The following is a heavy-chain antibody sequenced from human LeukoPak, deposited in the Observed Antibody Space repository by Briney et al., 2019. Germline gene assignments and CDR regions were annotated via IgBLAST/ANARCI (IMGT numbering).Heavy chain of an antibody. CDR3: TNTPCGGDCR. V-gene: IGHV3-73*01. D-gene: IGHD2-21*02. CDR1: GFTFSGSA. CDR2: IRSKANSYAT. Sequence: EPGGSLRLSCAASGFTFSGSAMHWVRQASGKGLEWVGRIRSKANSYATAYAASVKGRITISRDDSKNTAYLQMNSLKTEDTAVYYCTNTPCGGDCRWGQGTLVTVSS. J-gene: IGHJ4*02.